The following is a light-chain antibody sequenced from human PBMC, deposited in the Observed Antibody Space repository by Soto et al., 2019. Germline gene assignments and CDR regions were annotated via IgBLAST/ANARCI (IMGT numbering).Light chain of an antibody. CDR3: QQSYSSPYT. J-gene: IGKJ2*01. V-gene: IGKV1-39*01. CDR1: QSISSY. CDR2: GAS. Sequence: DLQMTQSPSSLSASVGDRVTITCRASQSISSYLNWYQQKPGKAPKRLIYGASSLQSGVPSRFRGSGSGTDFTRTISSLQPEDFATYYCQQSYSSPYTFGQGTKLEIK.